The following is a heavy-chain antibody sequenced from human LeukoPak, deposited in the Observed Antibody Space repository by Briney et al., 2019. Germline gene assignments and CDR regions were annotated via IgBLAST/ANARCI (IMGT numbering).Heavy chain of an antibody. J-gene: IGHJ4*02. V-gene: IGHV3-30*03. CDR2: ISHDGNNK. Sequence: GGSLRLSCVASGFTLSTYGMHWVRQAPGKGLEWVAVISHDGNNKYYVDSVKGRFTISRDNSKNTLYLQMNTLRVEDTAVYYCARDWGNWGYGWYFDHWGQGTLVTVSS. D-gene: IGHD7-27*01. CDR1: GFTLSTYG. CDR3: ARDWGNWGYGWYFDH.